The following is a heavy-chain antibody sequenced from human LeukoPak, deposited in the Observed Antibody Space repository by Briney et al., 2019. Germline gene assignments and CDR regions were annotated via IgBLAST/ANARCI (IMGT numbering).Heavy chain of an antibody. V-gene: IGHV3-48*04. J-gene: IGHJ6*03. Sequence: GGSLRLSCAASGFTFSSYEMNWVRQAPGKGLEWVSYISSSSSTIYYADSVKGRFTISRDNAKNSLYLQMNSLRAEDTAVYYCAKSQNYYGSGSARGKSYYYYYMDVWGKGTTVTISS. CDR3: AKSQNYYGSGSARGKSYYYYYMDV. D-gene: IGHD3-10*01. CDR2: ISSSSSTI. CDR1: GFTFSSYE.